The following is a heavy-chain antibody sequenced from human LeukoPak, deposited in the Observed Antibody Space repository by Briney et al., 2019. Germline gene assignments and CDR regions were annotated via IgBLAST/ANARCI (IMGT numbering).Heavy chain of an antibody. V-gene: IGHV3-20*04. J-gene: IGHJ4*02. CDR3: ARAQWYIDV. CDR1: GFTFEKFG. D-gene: IGHD6-19*01. Sequence: PGGSLRLSCAGSGFTFEKFGMAWVRQSPEKGLEWVAGLNWNGNSTGYVVSVKGRFIISRDNVKNSLYLQMNSLRPEDTALYYCARAQWYIDVWGQGTLVTVSS. CDR2: LNWNGNST.